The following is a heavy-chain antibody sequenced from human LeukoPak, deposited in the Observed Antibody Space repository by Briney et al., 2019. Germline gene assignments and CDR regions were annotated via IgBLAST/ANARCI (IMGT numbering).Heavy chain of an antibody. D-gene: IGHD6-13*01. CDR2: IYPGDSDT. CDR3: ARLYRSTSGGDY. J-gene: IGHJ4*02. CDR1: GYSFTSYW. Sequence: KPGESLKISCEGSGYSFTSYWIGWVRQMPGKGLEWMGIIYPGDSDTRYSPSFQGQVTISVDKTVSIAYLRWSSLKASGTAMYYCARLYRSTSGGDYWGQGTLVTVSS. V-gene: IGHV5-51*01.